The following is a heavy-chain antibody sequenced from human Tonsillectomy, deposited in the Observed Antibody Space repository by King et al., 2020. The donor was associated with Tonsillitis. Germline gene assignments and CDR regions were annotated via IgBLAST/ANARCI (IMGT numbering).Heavy chain of an antibody. V-gene: IGHV3-9*01. D-gene: IGHD3-22*01. CDR1: GFTFDDYA. CDR2: ISWNSGSI. J-gene: IGHJ3*02. CDR3: AKDMAYDSSGPVAFDI. Sequence: VQLVESGGGLVQPGRSLRLSCAASGFTFDDYAMHWVRQAPGKGLEWVSGISWNSGSIGYADSVKGRFTISRDNAKNSLYLRMNSLRAEDTALYYCAKDMAYDSSGPVAFDIWGQGTMVTVSS.